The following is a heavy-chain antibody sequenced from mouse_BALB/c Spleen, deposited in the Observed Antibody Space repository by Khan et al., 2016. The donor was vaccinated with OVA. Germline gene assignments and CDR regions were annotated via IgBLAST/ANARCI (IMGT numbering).Heavy chain of an antibody. D-gene: IGHD1-1*01. J-gene: IGHJ4*01. CDR3: ARSNYYGRSLYAMDY. Sequence: DLVKPGASVKLSCKASGYTFTSFWINWIKQRPGQGLEWIGHIAPGSGSAYSNEMFKGKATLTVDTSSSTAYIQLSSLSSEDSAVYFCARSNYYGRSLYAMDYRGQGTSVTVSS. V-gene: IGHV1S41*01. CDR1: GYTFTSFW. CDR2: IAPGSGSA.